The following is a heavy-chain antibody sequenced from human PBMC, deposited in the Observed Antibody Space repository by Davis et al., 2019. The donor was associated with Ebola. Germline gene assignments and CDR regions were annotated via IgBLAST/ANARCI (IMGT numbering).Heavy chain of an antibody. J-gene: IGHJ4*02. CDR3: AASAGTVGKFDY. CDR2: IVVSSGDT. Sequence: SVKVSCKASGFTFTSSAMLWVRQARGQRLEWIGWIVVSSGDTNYAPKFQGRVTITRDMSTSTSYLDLSNLRTEDTAVYYCAASAGTVGKFDYWGQGTLVTVSS. D-gene: IGHD1-14*01. CDR1: GFTFTSSA. V-gene: IGHV1-58*02.